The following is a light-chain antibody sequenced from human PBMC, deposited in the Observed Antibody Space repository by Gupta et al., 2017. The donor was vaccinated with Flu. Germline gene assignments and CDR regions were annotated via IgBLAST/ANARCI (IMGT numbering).Light chain of an antibody. J-gene: IGLJ1*01. CDR2: EVS. CDR3: SSYTSSSGGV. CDR1: SSDVGGYNY. V-gene: IGLV2-14*01. Sequence: QSALTQPASVSGSPGQSIPISCTGTSSDVGGYNYVSWYQQHPGKAPKLMIYEVSNRPSGVSNRFSGSKSGNTASLTISGLQAEDEADYYCSSYTSSSGGVFGTGTKVTVL.